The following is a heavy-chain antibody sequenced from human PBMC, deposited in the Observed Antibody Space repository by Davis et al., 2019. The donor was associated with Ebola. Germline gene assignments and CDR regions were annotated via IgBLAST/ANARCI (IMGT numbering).Heavy chain of an antibody. CDR2: IYSGGST. J-gene: IGHJ6*02. CDR1: GFTVRSNY. Sequence: GESLKISCAASGFTVRSNYMSWVRQAPGKGLEWVSVIYSGGSTYYADSVKGRFTISRDNAKNSLYLQMNSLRAEDTAMYYCAREQECSSTSCYVLYYYYGMDVWGQGTTVTVSS. V-gene: IGHV3-66*01. CDR3: AREQECSSTSCYVLYYYYGMDV. D-gene: IGHD2-2*01.